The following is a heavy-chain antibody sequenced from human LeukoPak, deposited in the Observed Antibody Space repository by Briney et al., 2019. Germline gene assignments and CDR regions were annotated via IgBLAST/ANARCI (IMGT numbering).Heavy chain of an antibody. Sequence: SETLSLTCTVSGYSISSGYYWGWIRQPPGKGLEWIGSIYHSGSTYYNPFLKSRVTISVDTSKNQFSLKLSSVTAADTAVYYCARVGGSSSWYRYFQHWGQGTLVTVSS. J-gene: IGHJ1*01. CDR1: GYSISSGYY. CDR3: ARVGGSSSWYRYFQH. D-gene: IGHD6-13*01. CDR2: IYHSGST. V-gene: IGHV4-38-2*02.